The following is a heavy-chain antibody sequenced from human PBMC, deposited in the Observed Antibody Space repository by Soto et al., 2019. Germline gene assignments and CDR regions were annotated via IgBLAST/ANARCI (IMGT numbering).Heavy chain of an antibody. CDR2: ISYDASSE. CDR1: GFTFSLYG. Sequence: QVQLVESGGGVVQPGRSLRLSCAGSGFTFSLYGIHWVRQAPGKGLEWVAVISYDASSEYYADSVKGRFAISRDNFKNXVYLQLNSLRAEDTAVYYCAKDAPKPPHYYYGMDVWGQGTTVTVSS. J-gene: IGHJ6*02. V-gene: IGHV3-30*18. CDR3: AKDAPKPPHYYYGMDV.